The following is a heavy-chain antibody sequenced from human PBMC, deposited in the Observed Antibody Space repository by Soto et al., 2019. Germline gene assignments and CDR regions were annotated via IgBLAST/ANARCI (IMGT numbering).Heavy chain of an antibody. CDR3: AKGGELLWFGELLTPFDY. CDR2: VSYDGSNK. J-gene: IGHJ4*02. D-gene: IGHD3-10*01. Sequence: GGSLRLSCAASGFTFSSYGMHWVRQAPGKGLEWVAVVSYDGSNKYYADSVKGRFTISRDNSKNTLYLQMNSLRAEDTAVYYCAKGGELLWFGELLTPFDYWGQGTLVTVSS. V-gene: IGHV3-30*18. CDR1: GFTFSSYG.